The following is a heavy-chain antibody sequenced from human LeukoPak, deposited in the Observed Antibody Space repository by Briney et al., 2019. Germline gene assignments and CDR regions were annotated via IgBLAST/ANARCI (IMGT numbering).Heavy chain of an antibody. CDR1: GFTFSSNA. D-gene: IGHD4-17*01. Sequence: GGSLRLSCAASGFTFSSNAMNWVRQAPGKGLEWVSSISTSSSYIYYADSVKGRFTISRDNAKNSLYLQMNSLRAEDTAVYYCARRYGDYVGSFEYWGQGTLVTVSS. V-gene: IGHV3-21*01. CDR2: ISTSSSYI. CDR3: ARRYGDYVGSFEY. J-gene: IGHJ4*02.